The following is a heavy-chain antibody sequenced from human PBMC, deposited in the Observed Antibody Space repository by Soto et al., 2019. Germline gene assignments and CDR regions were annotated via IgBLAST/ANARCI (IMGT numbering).Heavy chain of an antibody. V-gene: IGHV1-69*13. CDR3: ASDIVVVVAATPPLKN. J-gene: IGHJ4*02. CDR1: GGTFSSYA. D-gene: IGHD2-15*01. CDR2: IIPIFGTA. Sequence: SVKVSCKASGGTFSSYAISWVRQAPGQGLEWMGGIIPIFGTANYAQKFQGRVTITADESTSTAYMELSSLRSEDTAVYYCASDIVVVVAATPPLKNWGQGTLVTVSS.